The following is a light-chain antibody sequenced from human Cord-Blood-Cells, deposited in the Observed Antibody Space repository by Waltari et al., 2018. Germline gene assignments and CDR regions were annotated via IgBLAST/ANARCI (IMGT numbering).Light chain of an antibody. J-gene: IGKJ2*01. Sequence: EIVLTQSPGTLSLSPGERATLSCRASQSVSSSYLAWYQQKPGQAPSTLIYGASSRATGIPDRFSGSGSGTDFTLTISRLEPEDFAVYYCQQYGSSPRTFGQGTKLEIK. CDR1: QSVSSSY. CDR2: GAS. CDR3: QQYGSSPRT. V-gene: IGKV3-20*01.